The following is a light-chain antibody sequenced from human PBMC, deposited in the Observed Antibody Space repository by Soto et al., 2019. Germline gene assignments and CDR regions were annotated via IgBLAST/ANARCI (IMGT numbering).Light chain of an antibody. CDR3: QQRRIWPLT. CDR2: DAS. CDR1: QSVSSN. V-gene: IGKV3-11*01. J-gene: IGKJ4*01. Sequence: IVLTQSPATLSLYLGERATLSCRASQSVSSNLAWYQQKPGQPPRLLIYDASNRATGIPARFSGSGSGTDFTLTISSLEPEDFAVYYCQQRRIWPLTFGGGTKVEIK.